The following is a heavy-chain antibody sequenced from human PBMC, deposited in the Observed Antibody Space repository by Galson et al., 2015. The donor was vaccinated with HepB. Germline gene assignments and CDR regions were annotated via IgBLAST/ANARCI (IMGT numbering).Heavy chain of an antibody. CDR1: GYTFTGYY. V-gene: IGHV1-2*06. CDR2: INPNSGGT. J-gene: IGHJ4*02. CDR3: AKGQSGFEEDLFDY. Sequence: SVKVSCKASGYTFTGYYMHWVRQAPGQGLEWMGRINPNSGGTNYAQKFQGRVTMARDTSISTAYMELSRLRSDDTAVYYCAKGQSGFEEDLFDYWGQGTLVTVSS. D-gene: IGHD3-10*01.